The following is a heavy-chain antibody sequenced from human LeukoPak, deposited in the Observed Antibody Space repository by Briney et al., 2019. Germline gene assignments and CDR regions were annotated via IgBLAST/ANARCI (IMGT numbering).Heavy chain of an antibody. CDR2: IYYSGST. CDR3: ARNDYGDPAGFDP. J-gene: IGHJ5*02. V-gene: IGHV4-39*01. CDR1: GGSISSSSYY. D-gene: IGHD4-17*01. Sequence: SETLSLTCTVSGGSISSSSYYWGWIRQPPGKGLEWIGSIYYSGSTYYNPSPKSRVTISVDTSKNQFSLKLSSVTAADTAVYYCARNDYGDPAGFDPWGQGTLVTVSS.